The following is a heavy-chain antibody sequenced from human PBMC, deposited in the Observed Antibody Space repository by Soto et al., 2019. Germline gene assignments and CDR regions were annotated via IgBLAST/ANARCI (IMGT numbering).Heavy chain of an antibody. D-gene: IGHD6-25*01. CDR3: AREAEAFDI. CDR2: ISSDGSSK. J-gene: IGHJ3*02. V-gene: IGHV3-30-3*01. CDR1: RFTFSSYA. Sequence: QVQLVESGGGVVQPGRSLRLSCAASRFTFSSYAMHWVRQAPGKGLEWVAVISSDGSSKYYADSVKGRFTISRDNSKNTLYLQMNSLRAEDTAVYYCAREAEAFDIWGQGTMVTVSS.